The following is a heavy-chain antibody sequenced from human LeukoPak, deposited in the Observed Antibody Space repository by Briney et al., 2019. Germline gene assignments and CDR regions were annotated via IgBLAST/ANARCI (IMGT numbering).Heavy chain of an antibody. CDR3: ARDGSTTVVTRSDY. Sequence: GGSLRLSCAASGFTFSDYYMSWIRQAPGKGLEWVSYISSSGSTIYYADSVKGRFTISRDNAKNSLYLQMNSLRDEDTAVYYCARDGSTTVVTRSDYWGQGTLVTVSS. V-gene: IGHV3-11*04. CDR1: GFTFSDYY. J-gene: IGHJ4*02. D-gene: IGHD4-23*01. CDR2: ISSSGSTI.